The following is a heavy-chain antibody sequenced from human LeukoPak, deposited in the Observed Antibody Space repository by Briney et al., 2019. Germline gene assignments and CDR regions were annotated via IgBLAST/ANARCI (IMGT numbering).Heavy chain of an antibody. CDR3: ASALTTVTPHFHC. CDR1: GFTFSSYW. CDR2: IDTDGSSA. V-gene: IGHV3-74*01. J-gene: IGHJ4*02. D-gene: IGHD4-17*01. Sequence: GGSLRLSCAASGFTFSSYWMHWVRQAPGKGLVWVSRIDTDGSSATYADSVQGRFTISRDNAKNTVYLQMNSLRVEDTGVYYCASALTTVTPHFHCWGQGTLVTVSS.